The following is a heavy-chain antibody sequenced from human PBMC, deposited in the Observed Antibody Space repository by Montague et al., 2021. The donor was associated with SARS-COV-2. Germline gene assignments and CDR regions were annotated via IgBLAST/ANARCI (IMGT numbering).Heavy chain of an antibody. CDR3: ASQGSFGKKDIVATICGGDCYSVDY. CDR1: GGSISSSSYY. CDR2: IYYSGST. V-gene: IGHV4-39*01. Sequence: SETLSLTCTVSGGSISSSSYYWGWIRQPPGKGLEWIGSIYYSGSTYYNPSLKSRVTISVDTSKNQFSLKLSSVTAADTAVYYCASQGSFGKKDIVATICGGDCYSVDYWGQGTLVTVSS. J-gene: IGHJ4*02. D-gene: IGHD2-21*02.